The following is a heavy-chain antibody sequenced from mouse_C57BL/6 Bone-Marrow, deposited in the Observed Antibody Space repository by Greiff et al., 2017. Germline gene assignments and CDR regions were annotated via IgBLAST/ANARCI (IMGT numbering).Heavy chain of an antibody. CDR1: GYTFTGYW. J-gene: IGHJ3*01. V-gene: IGHV1-9*01. CDR2: ILPGSGST. D-gene: IGHD2-2*01. CDR3: AREEALCYGYDEAWFTY. Sequence: QVQLQQSGAELMKPGASVKLSCKATGYTFTGYWLEWVKQRPGHGLEWIGEILPGSGSTNYNEKFKGKATFTADNSSNTAYMQLSSLTTEDSAIYYCAREEALCYGYDEAWFTYWGQGTLVTVSA.